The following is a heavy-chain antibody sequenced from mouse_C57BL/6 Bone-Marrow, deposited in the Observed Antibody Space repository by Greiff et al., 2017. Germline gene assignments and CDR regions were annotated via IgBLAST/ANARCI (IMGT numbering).Heavy chain of an antibody. J-gene: IGHJ3*01. V-gene: IGHV5-6*02. CDR3: ARHGITTVVAPAWFAY. CDR1: GFTFSSYG. CDR2: ISSGGSYT. Sequence: DVMLVESGGDLVKPGGSLKLSCAASGFTFSSYGMSWVRQTPDKRLEWVATISSGGSYTYYPDSVKGRFTISRDNAKNTLYLQMSSLKSEDTAMYYCARHGITTVVAPAWFAYWGQGTLVTVSA. D-gene: IGHD1-1*01.